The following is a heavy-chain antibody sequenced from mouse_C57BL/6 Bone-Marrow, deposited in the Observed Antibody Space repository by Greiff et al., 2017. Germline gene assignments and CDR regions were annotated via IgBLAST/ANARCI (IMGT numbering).Heavy chain of an antibody. J-gene: IGHJ2*01. Sequence: QVQLKQSGAELMKPGASVKLSCKATGYTFTGYWIEWVKQRPGHGLEWIGEILPGSGSTNNNEKFKGKATFTADTSSNTAYMQLSSLTTEDSAIYYCARFPDGYYSYYFDYWGQGTTLTVSS. CDR1: GYTFTGYW. D-gene: IGHD2-3*01. CDR2: ILPGSGST. V-gene: IGHV1-9*01. CDR3: ARFPDGYYSYYFDY.